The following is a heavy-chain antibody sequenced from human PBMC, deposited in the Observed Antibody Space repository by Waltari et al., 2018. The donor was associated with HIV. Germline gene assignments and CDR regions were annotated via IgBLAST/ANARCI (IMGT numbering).Heavy chain of an antibody. D-gene: IGHD3-10*01. V-gene: IGHV7-4-1*01. Sequence: QVHLVQSGSELKKPGASVKVSFKATGYTFISTAIHCVRQAPGQGRGWMGWINTKTGNPTYAQGFTGRFVFSVDTAVSTTFLQIDSLKGEDTALYYCARDTGPGRSFDSWGQGTLVAVSS. CDR2: INTKTGNP. CDR1: GYTFISTA. CDR3: ARDTGPGRSFDS. J-gene: IGHJ4*02.